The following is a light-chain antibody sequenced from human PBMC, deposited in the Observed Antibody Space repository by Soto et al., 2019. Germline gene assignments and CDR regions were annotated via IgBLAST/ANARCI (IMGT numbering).Light chain of an antibody. Sequence: QSVLTQPTSVSGSPGQSITISCTGNHNDIGTYDYVSWYQQHPGRAPRLLIHGVTTRPSGISDRFFASKSGLTASLTISGLQPEDEADYYCSSFTSNRIYVFGPGTKVTVL. CDR3: SSFTSNRIYV. J-gene: IGLJ1*01. CDR1: HNDIGTYDY. V-gene: IGLV2-14*03. CDR2: GVT.